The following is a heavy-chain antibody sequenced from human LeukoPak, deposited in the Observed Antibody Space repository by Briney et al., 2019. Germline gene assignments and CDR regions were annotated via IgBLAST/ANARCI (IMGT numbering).Heavy chain of an antibody. CDR1: GGSISSYY. CDR2: IYYSGYT. CDR3: ARDRYYFNF. Sequence: SETLSPTCTVSGGSISSYYWSWIRQPPGKGLEWIGYIYYSGYTNYNPSLKSRVSISVDTSKNQFSLKVNSVTAADTAVYYCARDRYYFNFWGQGTLVTVSS. J-gene: IGHJ4*02. V-gene: IGHV4-59*01. D-gene: IGHD1-14*01.